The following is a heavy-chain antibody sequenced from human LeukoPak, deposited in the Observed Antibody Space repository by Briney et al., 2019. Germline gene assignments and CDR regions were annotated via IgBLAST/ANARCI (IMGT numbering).Heavy chain of an antibody. D-gene: IGHD2-21*01. V-gene: IGHV3-23*01. Sequence: GGSLRLSCAVSGITLSNYGMSWFRQAPGKGLEWVAGISDSGGRTNYADSVKGRFTISRDNPKNTLYLQMNSLRAEDTAVYFCAKRAVVIRVFLVGFHKEAYYFDSWGQGALVTVSS. CDR2: ISDSGGRT. CDR1: GITLSNYG. CDR3: AKRAVVIRVFLVGFHKEAYYFDS. J-gene: IGHJ4*02.